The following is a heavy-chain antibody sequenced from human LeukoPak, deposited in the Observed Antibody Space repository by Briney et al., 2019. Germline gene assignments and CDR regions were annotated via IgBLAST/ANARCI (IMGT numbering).Heavy chain of an antibody. CDR3: ARDGIAVAGFVDY. CDR1: GFTFSSYG. D-gene: IGHD6-19*01. Sequence: PGGSLRLSCAASGFTFSSYGMHWVRQAPGKGLEWVAVIWYDGSNKYYADSVKGRFTISRDNSKSTLYLQMNSLRAEDTAVYYRARDGIAVAGFVDYWGQGTLVTVSS. V-gene: IGHV3-33*01. CDR2: IWYDGSNK. J-gene: IGHJ4*02.